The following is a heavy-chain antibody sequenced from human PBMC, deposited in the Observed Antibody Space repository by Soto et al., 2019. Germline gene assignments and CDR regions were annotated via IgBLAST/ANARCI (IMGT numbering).Heavy chain of an antibody. V-gene: IGHV1-8*01. CDR3: ARGLRANWGYYYYGMDV. CDR1: GYTFTSYD. Sequence: ASVKVSCKASGYTFTSYDINWVRQATGQGLEWMGWMNPNSGNTGYAQKFQGRVTMTRNTSISTAYMELSSLRSEDTAVYYCARGLRANWGYYYYGMDVWGQGTTVTVSS. J-gene: IGHJ6*02. D-gene: IGHD7-27*01. CDR2: MNPNSGNT.